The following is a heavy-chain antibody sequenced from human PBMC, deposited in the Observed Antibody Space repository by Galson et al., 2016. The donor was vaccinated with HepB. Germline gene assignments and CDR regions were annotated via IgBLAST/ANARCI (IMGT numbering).Heavy chain of an antibody. Sequence: SVKVSCKASGYVFINYGINWLRQAPGQGLEWMGWISPYNRDTKYSKKFQDRVTMTRDTSTRTVYMEPKRLTFDDTATYFCTRSIVVPASLSITTTWSDSWGQGTLITVSA. CDR2: ISPYNRDT. V-gene: IGHV1-18*01. CDR1: GYVFINYG. CDR3: TRSIVVPASLSITTTWSDS. J-gene: IGHJ5*01. D-gene: IGHD1-26*01.